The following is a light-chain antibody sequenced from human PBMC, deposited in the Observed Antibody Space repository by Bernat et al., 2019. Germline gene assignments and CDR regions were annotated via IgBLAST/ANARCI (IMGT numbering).Light chain of an antibody. Sequence: DIQMTQSPSSLSASVGDRINVTCRASQTLYTYLNWYQQKPGMAPKLLIYPASSFQFGVPARFSGSGSGTDFTLTISGLQPEDFATYYCHQSYTTPYTFAQGTKLEIK. CDR3: HQSYTTPYT. CDR1: QTLYTY. CDR2: PAS. V-gene: IGKV1-39*01. J-gene: IGKJ2*01.